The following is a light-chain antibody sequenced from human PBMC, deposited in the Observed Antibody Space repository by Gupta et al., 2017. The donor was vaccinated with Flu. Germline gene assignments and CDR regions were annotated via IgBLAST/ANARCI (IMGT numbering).Light chain of an antibody. CDR1: QSVSSSY. CDR3: QQYGSSPPYT. V-gene: IGKV3-20*01. J-gene: IGKJ2*01. CDR2: GAS. Sequence: EIVLTPSPGTLSLSPGERATLPCRASQSVSSSYLAWYQQKPGQAPRLLIYGASSRATGSPDRFSGSGSGTDFTLTISRLGPEDVAVYYCQQYGSSPPYTFGQGTNLEIK.